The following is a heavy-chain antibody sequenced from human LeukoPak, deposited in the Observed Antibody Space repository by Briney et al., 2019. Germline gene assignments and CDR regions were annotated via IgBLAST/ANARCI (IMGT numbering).Heavy chain of an antibody. J-gene: IGHJ1*01. V-gene: IGHV4-34*01. CDR1: GGSFSGYY. CDR2: INHSGST. D-gene: IGHD3-22*01. CDR3: ATWESSGPEYFQH. Sequence: SETLSLTCAVYGGSFSGYYWSWIRQPPGKGLEWIGEINHSGSTNYNPSLKSRVTISVDTSKNQFSLKLSSVTAADTAVYYCATWESSGPEYFQHWGQGTLVTVSS.